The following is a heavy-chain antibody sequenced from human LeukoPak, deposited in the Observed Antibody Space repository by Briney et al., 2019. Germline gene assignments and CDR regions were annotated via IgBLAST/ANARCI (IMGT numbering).Heavy chain of an antibody. CDR1: GFTFSSYA. V-gene: IGHV3-23*01. CDR2: ISGSGGST. D-gene: IGHD3-3*01. Sequence: PVGSLRLSCAASGFTFSSYAMSWVRQAPGKGLEWVSAISGSGGSTYYADSVKGRFTISRDNSKNTLYLQMNSLRAEDTAVYYCAKDETTYYDFWSGHDAFDIWGQGTMVTVSS. CDR3: AKDETTYYDFWSGHDAFDI. J-gene: IGHJ3*02.